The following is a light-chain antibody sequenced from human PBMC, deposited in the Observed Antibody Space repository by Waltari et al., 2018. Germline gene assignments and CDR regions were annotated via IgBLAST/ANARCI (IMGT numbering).Light chain of an antibody. CDR1: QSLVYSNGNTY. J-gene: IGKJ3*01. Sequence: IVLTQTPLSSPVTLGQPASISCSSSQSLVYSNGNTYLSWLHQRPGQPPRLLIYEVSKWFSGVPDRFRGSGAGTDFTLTISSLQSEDFAVYYCQQYNDWPFTFGPGTKVDFK. CDR2: EVS. CDR3: QQYNDWPFT. V-gene: IGKV2-24*01.